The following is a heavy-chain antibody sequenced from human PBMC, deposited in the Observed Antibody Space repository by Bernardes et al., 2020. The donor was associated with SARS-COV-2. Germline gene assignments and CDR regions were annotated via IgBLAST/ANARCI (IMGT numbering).Heavy chain of an antibody. Sequence: GSLSLSCSASGFIFSNYGIHWVRQAPGKGLEWVAVIWFDGSDKYYADSVKGRFTISRDNSKNTLYLQMNSLRAEDTAVYYCARDGNKDLSMDYWGQGTLVTVSS. CDR3: ARDGNKDLSMDY. CDR2: IWFDGSDK. D-gene: IGHD2-15*01. CDR1: GFIFSNYG. J-gene: IGHJ4*02. V-gene: IGHV3-33*01.